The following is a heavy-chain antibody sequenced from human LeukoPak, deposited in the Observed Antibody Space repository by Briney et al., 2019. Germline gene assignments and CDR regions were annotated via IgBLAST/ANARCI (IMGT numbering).Heavy chain of an antibody. J-gene: IGHJ4*02. CDR2: IIPIFGTA. CDR1: GGTFISYA. D-gene: IGHD2-2*02. V-gene: IGHV1-69*06. Sequence: GASVKVSCKASGGTFISYAISWVRQAPGQGLEWMGGIIPIFGTANYAQKFQGRVTMTEDTSTDTAYMELSSLRSEDTAVYYCATNRLGYCSSTSCYSYWGQGTLVTVSS. CDR3: ATNRLGYCSSTSCYSY.